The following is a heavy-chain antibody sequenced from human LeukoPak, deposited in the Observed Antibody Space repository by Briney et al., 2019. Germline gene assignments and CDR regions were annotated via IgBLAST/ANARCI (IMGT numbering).Heavy chain of an antibody. J-gene: IGHJ4*02. D-gene: IGHD7-27*01. CDR3: AKDPINWGSIYFDC. CDR2: IRYDGSNK. Sequence: GGSLRLSCAASGFTFSSYGMHWVRQAPGKGLEWVTFIRYDGSNKYYADSVKGRFTISRDNSKNTLYLQMNGLRADDTAVYWCAKDPINWGSIYFDCWGQGTLVTVSS. CDR1: GFTFSSYG. V-gene: IGHV3-30*02.